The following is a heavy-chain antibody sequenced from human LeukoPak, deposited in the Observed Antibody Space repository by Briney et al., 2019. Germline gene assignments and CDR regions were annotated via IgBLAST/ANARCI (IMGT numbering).Heavy chain of an antibody. CDR3: ARDRLLSGVTGDSRYIDY. D-gene: IGHD7-27*01. J-gene: IGHJ4*02. CDR2: ISSSGSTI. CDR1: GFTFSDYY. Sequence: GGSLRLSCAASGFTFSDYYMSWIRQAPGKGLEWVSYISSSGSTIYYADSVKGRFTISRDNAKNSLYLRMNSRRAEDTAVYYCARDRLLSGVTGDSRYIDYWGQGTLVTVSS. V-gene: IGHV3-11*01.